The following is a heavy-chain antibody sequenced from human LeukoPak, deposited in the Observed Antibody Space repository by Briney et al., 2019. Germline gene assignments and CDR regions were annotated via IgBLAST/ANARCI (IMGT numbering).Heavy chain of an antibody. V-gene: IGHV4-59*11. D-gene: IGHD3-3*01. J-gene: IGHJ6*03. CDR1: GGSISSRY. Sequence: SETLSLTCSVSGGSISSRYWSWIRQPPGKGLEWIGYIYYSGSTNYNLSLKSRVTISVDTSKNQFSLKLSSVTAADTAVYYCARYIRSGDYYMDVWGKGTTVTVSS. CDR3: ARYIRSGDYYMDV. CDR2: IYYSGST.